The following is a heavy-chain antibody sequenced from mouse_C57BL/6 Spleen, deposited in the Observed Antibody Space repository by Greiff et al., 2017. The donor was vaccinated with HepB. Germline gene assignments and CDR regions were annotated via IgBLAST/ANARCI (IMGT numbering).Heavy chain of an antibody. CDR3: AIYYGYDVWFAY. CDR2: IDPSDSET. V-gene: IGHV1-52*01. D-gene: IGHD2-2*01. CDR1: GYTFTGYW. J-gene: IGHJ3*01. Sequence: QVQLQQPGAELVRPGSSVKLSCKASGYTFTGYWMHWVKQRPIQGLEWIGNIDPSDSETHYNQKFKDKATLTVDKSSSTAYMQLSSLTSEDSAVYYCAIYYGYDVWFAYWGQGTLVTVSA.